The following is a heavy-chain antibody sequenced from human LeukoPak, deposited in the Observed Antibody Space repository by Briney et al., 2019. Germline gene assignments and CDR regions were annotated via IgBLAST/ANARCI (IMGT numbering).Heavy chain of an antibody. V-gene: IGHV3-23*01. CDR1: GFTFSSYA. Sequence: GGSLRLSCAASGFTFSSYAMSWVRQAPGKGLEWASAISGSGGSTYYADSVKGRFTISRDNSKNTLYLQMNSLRAEDTAVYYCAKGPYSSSWTNYFDYWGQGTLVTVSS. D-gene: IGHD6-13*01. J-gene: IGHJ4*02. CDR2: ISGSGGST. CDR3: AKGPYSSSWTNYFDY.